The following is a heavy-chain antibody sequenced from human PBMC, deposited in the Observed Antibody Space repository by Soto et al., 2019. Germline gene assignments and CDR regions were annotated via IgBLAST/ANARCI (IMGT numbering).Heavy chain of an antibody. CDR3: AYSTGWYRHDV. Sequence: QVQLQESGPGLVKPSGTLSLTCAVSGDSISNSRWWTWVRQPPGKGLEWIGDIFHSGDTNYNPSLKXRVXISVDKSQNQFSLKVSSVTAADTAVYYCAYSTGWYRHDVWGQGTLVTVSS. CDR1: GDSISNSRW. D-gene: IGHD6-19*01. J-gene: IGHJ3*01. CDR2: IFHSGDT. V-gene: IGHV4-4*02.